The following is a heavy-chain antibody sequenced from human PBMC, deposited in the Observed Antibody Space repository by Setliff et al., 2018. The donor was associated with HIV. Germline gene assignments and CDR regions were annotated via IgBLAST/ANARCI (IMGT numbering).Heavy chain of an antibody. D-gene: IGHD1-7*01. CDR3: ARDERITGTTGPFDI. CDR1: GGTFSSFA. V-gene: IGHV1-3*01. CDR2: INAGNGNT. Sequence: ASVKVSCKASGGTFSSFAINWVRQAPGQGLEWMGWINAGNGNTKYSQKFQGRVTITRDTSASTAYMELSSLRSEDTAVYYCARDERITGTTGPFDIWGQGTMVTVSS. J-gene: IGHJ3*02.